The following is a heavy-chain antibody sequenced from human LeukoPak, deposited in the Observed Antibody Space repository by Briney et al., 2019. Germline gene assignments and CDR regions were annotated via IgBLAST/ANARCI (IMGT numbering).Heavy chain of an antibody. CDR3: ARAPLGGSGSYPLDY. J-gene: IGHJ4*02. D-gene: IGHD3-10*01. CDR1: GFTFSSYS. CDR2: ISSSSSTI. V-gene: IGHV3-48*01. Sequence: PGGSLRLSCAASGFTFSSYSMNWVRQAPGKGLEWVSYISSSSSTIYYADSVKGRFTISRDNAKNSLYLQMNSLRAEDTAVYYCARAPLGGSGSYPLDYWGQGTLVTVSS.